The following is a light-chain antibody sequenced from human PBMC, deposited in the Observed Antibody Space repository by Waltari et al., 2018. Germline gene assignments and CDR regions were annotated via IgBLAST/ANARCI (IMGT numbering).Light chain of an antibody. CDR3: QSYDSGVI. J-gene: IGLJ2*01. CDR1: SGSIASNY. CDR2: EDN. V-gene: IGLV6-57*03. Sequence: NFMLTQPHSVSESPGKTVTTSCTRSSGSIASNYVQWYQQRPGSAPTTVIYEDNRRPSGVPDRFSGSIDSSSNSASLTISGLKTEDEADYYCQSYDSGVIFGGGTKLTVL.